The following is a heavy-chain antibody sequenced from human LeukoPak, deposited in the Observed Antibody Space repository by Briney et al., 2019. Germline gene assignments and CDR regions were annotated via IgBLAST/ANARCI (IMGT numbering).Heavy chain of an antibody. CDR3: ARHPLPYYDFWSGYWSDV. CDR2: IYYSGST. Sequence: SETLSLTCTVSGGSISSYYWSWIRQPPGKGLEWIAYIYYSGSTNYNPSLKSRVTISVDTSKNQFSMKLSSVTAADRAVYYCARHPLPYYDFWSGYWSDVWGQGTTVTVSS. CDR1: GGSISSYY. V-gene: IGHV4-59*08. J-gene: IGHJ6*02. D-gene: IGHD3-3*01.